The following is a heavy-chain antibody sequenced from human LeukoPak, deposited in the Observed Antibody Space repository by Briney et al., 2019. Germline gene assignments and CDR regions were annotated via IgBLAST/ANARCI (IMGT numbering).Heavy chain of an antibody. J-gene: IGHJ6*02. CDR2: LYSGGET. CDR1: GFTVSSNY. V-gene: IGHV3-66*01. Sequence: GGSLRLSCAASGFTVSSNYMSWVRQAPGMGLECVSVLYSGGETYYADSVKGRFTISRDNSQNTLYLQMSSLRAEDTAVYYCARETFYYGFDVWGQGTTVTVPS. CDR3: ARETFYYGFDV.